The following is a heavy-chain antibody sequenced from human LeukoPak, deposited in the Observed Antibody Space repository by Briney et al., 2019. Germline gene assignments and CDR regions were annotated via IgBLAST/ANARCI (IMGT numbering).Heavy chain of an antibody. CDR1: GFTFDDYG. V-gene: IGHV3-20*04. J-gene: IGHJ6*03. CDR3: AREIFEHQLLQTDYYYYMDV. Sequence: PGGSLRLSCAASGFTFDDYGMSWVRQAPGKGLEWVSGINWNGGSTGYADSVKGRFTISRDNAKNSLYLQMNSLRAEDTALYSCAREIFEHQLLQTDYYYYMDVWGKGTTVTVSS. CDR2: INWNGGST. D-gene: IGHD6-13*01.